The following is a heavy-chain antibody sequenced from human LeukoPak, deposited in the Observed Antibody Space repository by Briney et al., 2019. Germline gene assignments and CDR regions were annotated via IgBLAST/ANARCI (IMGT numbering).Heavy chain of an antibody. Sequence: SQTLSLTCVISGDSVSSNSAAWNWIRQSPSRGLEWLGRTSYRSKWYYDYALSVKSRIGIHPDTSKNQFSLQLNSVTPEDTAVYFCARGSRHLDHWGQGTLVTVSS. V-gene: IGHV6-1*01. CDR1: GDSVSSNSAA. D-gene: IGHD2-2*01. J-gene: IGHJ4*02. CDR2: TSYRSKWYY. CDR3: ARGSRHLDH.